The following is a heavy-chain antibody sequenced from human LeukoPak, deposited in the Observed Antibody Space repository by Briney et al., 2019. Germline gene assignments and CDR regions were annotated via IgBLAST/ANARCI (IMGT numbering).Heavy chain of an antibody. CDR3: ARDWLGHSNPDYFDY. CDR2: ISSSGDNI. Sequence: GGSLRLSFAASGLIFSAYNMTWIPQAPGKGLKGVSYISSSGDNIFYADSVKGRFTISRDNAKKSMYLQMNSLRAEDTAVYYCARDWLGHSNPDYFDYWGQGTLVTVSS. D-gene: IGHD4-11*01. V-gene: IGHV3-11*04. J-gene: IGHJ4*02. CDR1: GLIFSAYN.